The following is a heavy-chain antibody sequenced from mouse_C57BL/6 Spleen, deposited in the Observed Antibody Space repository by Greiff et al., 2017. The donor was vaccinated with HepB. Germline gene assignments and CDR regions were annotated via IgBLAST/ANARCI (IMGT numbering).Heavy chain of an antibody. D-gene: IGHD1-1*01. J-gene: IGHJ1*03. CDR3: ARHEEDGSSYGYFDV. CDR2: FYPGSGSI. Sequence: QVQLQQSGAELVKPGASVKLSCKASGYTFTEYTIHWVKQRSGQGLGWIGWFYPGSGSIKYNEKFKDKATLTADKSSSTGYKELSRLTSEDSAVYCCARHEEDGSSYGYFDVWGRGTTVTVSS. CDR1: GYTFTEYT. V-gene: IGHV1-62-2*01.